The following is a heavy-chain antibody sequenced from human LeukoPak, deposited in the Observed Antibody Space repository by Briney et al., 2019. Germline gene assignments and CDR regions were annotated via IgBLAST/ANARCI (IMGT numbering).Heavy chain of an antibody. V-gene: IGHV1-2*02. CDR2: INPNSGGT. CDR1: GYTFTGYY. D-gene: IGHD6-25*01. J-gene: IGHJ6*02. Sequence: GASVKVSCKASGYTFTGYYMHWVRQAPGQGLEWMGWINPNSGGTNYAQKFQGRVTMTRDTSISTAYMELSRLRSDDTAVYYCARVVAASVVDGMDVWGQGTTVTVSS. CDR3: ARVVAASVVDGMDV.